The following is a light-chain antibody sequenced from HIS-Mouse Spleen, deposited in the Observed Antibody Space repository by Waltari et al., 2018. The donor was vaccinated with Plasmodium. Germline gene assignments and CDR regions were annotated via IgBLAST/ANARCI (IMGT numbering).Light chain of an antibody. J-gene: IGLJ2*01. CDR1: KLGDKY. CDR2: QDS. CDR3: QAWDSSTVV. Sequence: SYELTQPPSVSVSPGQTASITCSGAKLGDKYACWYQQKPGQSPVLVIYQDSKRPSGIPERFSGSNSGNTATLTISGTQAMDKADYYCQAWDSSTVVFGGGTKLTVL. V-gene: IGLV3-1*01.